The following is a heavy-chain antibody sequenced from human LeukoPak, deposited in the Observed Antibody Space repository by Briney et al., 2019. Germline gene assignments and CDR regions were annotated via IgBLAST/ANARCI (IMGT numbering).Heavy chain of an antibody. J-gene: IGHJ4*02. CDR1: GYTFTNYY. CDR2: ITPSGVST. V-gene: IGHV1-46*01. D-gene: IGHD1-26*01. CDR3: ARAVGQYSGNLD. Sequence: ASVKVSCKAFGYTFTNYYMHWVRQAPGQGLEWMGIITPSGVSTIYAQKFQGRVIMTRDTSRSTVYMELSSLRSEDTAVYCCARAVGQYSGNLDWGQGTLVTVSS.